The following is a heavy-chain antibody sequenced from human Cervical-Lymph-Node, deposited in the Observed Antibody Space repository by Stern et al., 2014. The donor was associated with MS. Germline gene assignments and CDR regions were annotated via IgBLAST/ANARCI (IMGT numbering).Heavy chain of an antibody. J-gene: IGHJ4*02. CDR1: GFTFSNYA. Sequence: EVQLVESGGGLVQPGGSLRLSCAASGFTFSNYAMSWVRQAPGKGLECVSVISASGVHTYYADSVKGRFTLSRDNSKNTVYLQMNNLRVEDTAAYYCAGMFPQWPAKFDTWGQASLVTVSS. V-gene: IGHV3-23*04. CDR3: AGMFPQWPAKFDT. CDR2: ISASGVHT. D-gene: IGHD6-19*01.